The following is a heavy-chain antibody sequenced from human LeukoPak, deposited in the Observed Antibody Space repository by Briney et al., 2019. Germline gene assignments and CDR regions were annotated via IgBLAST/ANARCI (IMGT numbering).Heavy chain of an antibody. V-gene: IGHV4-59*01. CDR2: IYYSGST. CDR3: ARDHASGGPGY. Sequence: KPSETLSLTCTVSGGSISSYYWSWIRQPPGKGLEWIGYIYYSGSTNYNPSLKSRVTISVDTSKNQFSLKLSSVTAADTAVYYCARDHASGGPGYWGQGTLVTVSS. J-gene: IGHJ4*02. CDR1: GGSISSYY. D-gene: IGHD3-16*01.